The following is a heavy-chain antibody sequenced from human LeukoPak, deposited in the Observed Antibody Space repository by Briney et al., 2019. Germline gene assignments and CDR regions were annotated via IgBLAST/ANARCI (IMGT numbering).Heavy chain of an antibody. CDR3: ARRVGFYGSGSLNYFDP. CDR2: IFRTGST. V-gene: IGHV4-39*02. CDR1: GGSISSSSYY. J-gene: IGHJ5*01. D-gene: IGHD3-10*01. Sequence: KPSETLSLTCTVSGGSISSSSYYWGWIRQPPGKGLEWIGSIFRTGSTYYSASLKSRVSISVDTSKNHIALKVTSVTAADTAVYFCARRVGFYGSGSLNYFDPWGQGILVSVSS.